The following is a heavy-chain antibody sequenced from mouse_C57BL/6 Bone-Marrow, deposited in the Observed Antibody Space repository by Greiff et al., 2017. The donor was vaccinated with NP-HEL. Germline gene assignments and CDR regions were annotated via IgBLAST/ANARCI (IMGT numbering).Heavy chain of an antibody. Sequence: EVQGVESGGGLVQPKGSLKLSCAASGFSFNTYAMNWVRQAPGKGLEWVARIRSKSNNYATYYADSVKDRFTISRDDSESMLYLQMNNLKTEDTAMYYCVRRSHYYGSSYWFAYWGQGTLVTVSA. CDR1: GFSFNTYA. CDR2: IRSKSNNYAT. J-gene: IGHJ3*01. V-gene: IGHV10-1*01. D-gene: IGHD1-1*01. CDR3: VRRSHYYGSSYWFAY.